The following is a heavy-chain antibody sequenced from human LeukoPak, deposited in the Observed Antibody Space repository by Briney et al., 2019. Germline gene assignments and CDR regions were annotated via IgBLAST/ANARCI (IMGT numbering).Heavy chain of an antibody. CDR1: GFTFSSYS. D-gene: IGHD7-27*01. J-gene: IGHJ4*02. Sequence: GGSLRLSCAASGFTFSSYSMNWVRQAPGKGLEWVATIKEDGSEKYYVGSVKGRFTISRDNAKNSLYLQMNSLRGEDTAVYPCARNWGYFDYWGQGTLVTVSS. CDR3: ARNWGYFDY. V-gene: IGHV3-7*04. CDR2: IKEDGSEK.